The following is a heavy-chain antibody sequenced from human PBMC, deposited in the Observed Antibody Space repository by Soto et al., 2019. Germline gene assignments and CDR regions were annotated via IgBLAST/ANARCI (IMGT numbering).Heavy chain of an antibody. CDR1: GGIFNKYA. V-gene: IGHV1-69*13. J-gene: IGHJ6*02. D-gene: IGHD2-15*01. CDR2: IIPMFGTL. Sequence: ASVKVSCKASGGIFNKYAISLLRQAPGQGLEWMGGIIPMFGTLNYAQKSQGRVTIAADESTSTAYMELTSLRSEDTAVYYCARGLRTGNYGMDVWGQGTTVTVSS. CDR3: ARGLRTGNYGMDV.